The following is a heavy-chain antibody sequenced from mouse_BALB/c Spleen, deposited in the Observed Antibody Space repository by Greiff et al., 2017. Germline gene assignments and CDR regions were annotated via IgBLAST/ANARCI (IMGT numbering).Heavy chain of an antibody. J-gene: IGHJ2*01. CDR3: ARNYYGSFDY. D-gene: IGHD1-1*01. CDR2: IDPANGNT. Sequence: VQLKESGAELAKPGASVKMSCKASGFNIKDTYMHWVKQRPEQGLEWIGRIDPANGNTKYDPKFQGKATITADTSSNTAYLQLSSLTSEDTAVYYCARNYYGSFDYWGQGTTLTVSS. CDR1: GFNIKDTY. V-gene: IGHV14-3*02.